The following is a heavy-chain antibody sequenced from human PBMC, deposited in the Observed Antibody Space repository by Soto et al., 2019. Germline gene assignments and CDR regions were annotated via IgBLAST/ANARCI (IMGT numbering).Heavy chain of an antibody. J-gene: IGHJ4*02. D-gene: IGHD3-10*01. CDR2: IYYSGST. Sequence: SLTCTVSGGSISSGDYYWSWIRQPPGKGLEWIGYIYYSGSTYYNPSLKSRVTISVDTSKNQFSLKLSSVTAADTAVYYCARERVYASGSSLFDYWGQATLVTSPQ. CDR1: GGSISSGDYY. CDR3: ARERVYASGSSLFDY. V-gene: IGHV4-30-4*01.